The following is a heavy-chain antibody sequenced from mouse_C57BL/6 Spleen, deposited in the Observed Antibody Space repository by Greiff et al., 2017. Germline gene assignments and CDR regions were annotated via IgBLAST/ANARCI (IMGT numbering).Heavy chain of an antibody. D-gene: IGHD3-2*02. CDR1: GYAFTNYL. CDR2: INPGSGGT. Sequence: SGAELVRPGTSVKVSCKASGYAFTNYLIEWVKQRPGQGLEWIGVINPGSGGTNYNEKFKGKATLTADKSSSTAYMQLSSLTSEDSAVYFCARSDSSGQAWFAYWGQGTLVTVSA. J-gene: IGHJ3*01. CDR3: ARSDSSGQAWFAY. V-gene: IGHV1-54*01.